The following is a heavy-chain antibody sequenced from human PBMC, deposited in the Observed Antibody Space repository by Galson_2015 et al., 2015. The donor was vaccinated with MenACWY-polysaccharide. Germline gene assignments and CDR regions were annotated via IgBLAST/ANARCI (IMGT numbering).Heavy chain of an antibody. CDR2: ISSSSSYI. D-gene: IGHD4-17*01. V-gene: IGHV3-21*01. CDR1: GFTFSSYS. CDR3: ARDSYGDYEFDY. Sequence: SLRLSCAASGFTFSSYSMNWVRQAPGKGLEWVSSISSSSSYIYYADSVKGRFTISRDNAKNSLYLQMNSLRAEDTAVYYCARDSYGDYEFDYWGQGTLVTVSS. J-gene: IGHJ4*02.